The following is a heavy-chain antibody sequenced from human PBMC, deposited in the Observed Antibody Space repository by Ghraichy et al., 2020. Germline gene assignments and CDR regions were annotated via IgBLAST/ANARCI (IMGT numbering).Heavy chain of an antibody. CDR2: VHYRGST. CDR3: ARATNPNFSSYYAMDV. Sequence: SETLSLTCTVSGGSVSSVSYSWIWIRQPPGKGLEWIGYVHYRGSTNYNPSLRSRPTVSVDTSKNQISLNLRSVTAADAAVYYCARATNPNFSSYYAMDVWGQGTTVTVSS. V-gene: IGHV4-61*01. D-gene: IGHD2-8*01. J-gene: IGHJ6*02. CDR1: GGSVSSVSYS.